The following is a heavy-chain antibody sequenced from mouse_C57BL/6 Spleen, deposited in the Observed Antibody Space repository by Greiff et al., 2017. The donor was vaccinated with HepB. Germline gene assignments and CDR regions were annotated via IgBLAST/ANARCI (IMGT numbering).Heavy chain of an antibody. V-gene: IGHV5-4*01. CDR1: GFTLSSYA. CDR2: ISDGGSYT. CDR3: AGNWDGVDFDY. D-gene: IGHD4-1*01. J-gene: IGHJ2*01. Sequence: EVQLVEPGGGLVQPGGSLKLSCAASGFTLSSYAMSWVRQTPDKRLERVATISDGGSYTYYPDNVKGRFTISRDNAKNNLYLQMSHLKSEDTAMYCCAGNWDGVDFDYWGQGTTLTVSS.